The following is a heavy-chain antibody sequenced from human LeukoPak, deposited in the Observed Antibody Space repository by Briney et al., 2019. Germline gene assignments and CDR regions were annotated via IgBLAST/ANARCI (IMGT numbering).Heavy chain of an antibody. CDR1: GGSITSYY. V-gene: IGHV4-59*01. CDR2: IYYNGNN. CDR3: AINCGDYPPDS. D-gene: IGHD4-17*01. J-gene: IGHJ4*02. Sequence: KASETLSLTCIVSGGSITSYYWSWIRQPPGKGLEWVGYIYYNGNNNYNPSLKSRVPMSVDTSKNQFSLLLTSVTAADTAVYYCAINCGDYPPDSWGQGTLVTVSS.